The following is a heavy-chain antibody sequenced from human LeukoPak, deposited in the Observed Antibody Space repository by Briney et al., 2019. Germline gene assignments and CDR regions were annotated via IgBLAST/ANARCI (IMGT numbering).Heavy chain of an antibody. Sequence: ASVKVSCKASGYTFTGYYMHWVRQAPGQGLEWMGWINPNSGGTNYAQKFQGRVTMTRDTSISTAYMELNRLRSDDTAVYYCARSPLLYGDYDYWGQGTLVTVSS. CDR2: INPNSGGT. CDR1: GYTFTGYY. CDR3: ARSPLLYGDYDY. V-gene: IGHV1-2*02. D-gene: IGHD4-17*01. J-gene: IGHJ4*02.